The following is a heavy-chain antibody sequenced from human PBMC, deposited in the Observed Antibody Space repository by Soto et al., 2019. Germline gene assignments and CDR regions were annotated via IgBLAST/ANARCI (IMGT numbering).Heavy chain of an antibody. Sequence: SETMPLPCALSGGSVNSAGYSWSWIRQPPETRLEGIWYTYHTGSTYDALSLKGRVTSSLGRSNDHFASELSCVTAADTAVYSSARVPIYYDSSGYYHYGSFGIWGQGTMGTVAS. CDR1: GGSVNSAGYS. J-gene: IGHJ3*02. D-gene: IGHD3-22*01. CDR3: ARVPIYYDSSGYYHYGSFGI. V-gene: IGHV4-30-2*01. CDR2: TYHTGST.